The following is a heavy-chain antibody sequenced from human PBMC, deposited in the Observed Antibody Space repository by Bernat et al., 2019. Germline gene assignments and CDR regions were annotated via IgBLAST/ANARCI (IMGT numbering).Heavy chain of an antibody. V-gene: IGHV3-7*03. CDR2: INQDGSEK. CDR1: GFTFSGYW. CDR3: ERGPARWWLPLDY. Sequence: EVQLVESGGILVQPGGSLRLSCAASGFTFSGYWMNWVRQAPGKGLEWVANINQDGSEKKYVDSVKGRFTISRDNAKNSLYLQMNSLRAEDTAIYYCERGPARWWLPLDYWGQGTLVTVSS. D-gene: IGHD5-12*01. J-gene: IGHJ4*02.